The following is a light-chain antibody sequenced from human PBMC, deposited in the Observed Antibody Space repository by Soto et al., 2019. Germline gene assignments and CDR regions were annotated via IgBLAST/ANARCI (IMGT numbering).Light chain of an antibody. Sequence: DIQMTQSPSSVSASVGDRVTITCRASQDILSWLAWYQQKPGEAPRLLIYASSNLQSGVPSRFSGSGSGTDFTLTISSLLPEDFATYYCQQANSFPITFGPGTRLDIK. CDR1: QDILSW. CDR2: ASS. V-gene: IGKV1-12*01. CDR3: QQANSFPIT. J-gene: IGKJ3*01.